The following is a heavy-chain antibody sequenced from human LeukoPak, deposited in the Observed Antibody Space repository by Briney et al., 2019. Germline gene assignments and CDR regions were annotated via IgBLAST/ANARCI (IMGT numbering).Heavy chain of an antibody. CDR1: GFTFSSYS. CDR2: ISTSSIYI. D-gene: IGHD6-19*01. J-gene: IGHJ4*02. CDR3: ARRSGIAVAGAFDY. Sequence: PGGSLRLSCAASGFTFSSYSMNWVRQAPGKGLEWVSSISTSSIYIYYADSVKGRFTISRDNSKNTLYLQMNSLRAEDTAVYYRARRSGIAVAGAFDYWGQGTLVTVSS. V-gene: IGHV3-21*04.